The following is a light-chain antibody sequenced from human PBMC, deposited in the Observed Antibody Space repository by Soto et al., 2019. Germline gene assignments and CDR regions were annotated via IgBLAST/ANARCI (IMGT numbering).Light chain of an antibody. CDR1: ESIRTW. V-gene: IGKV1-5*01. CDR3: HQYNNYRRT. Sequence: DIQMTQSPSTLSASVGDRVTITCRASESIRTWLAWYQHKPGKAPKFLIYDASSLESGVPSRFSGSGSGTEFTLTVSNLQPEDFATYFCHQYNNYRRTFGQGTKVDIK. J-gene: IGKJ1*01. CDR2: DAS.